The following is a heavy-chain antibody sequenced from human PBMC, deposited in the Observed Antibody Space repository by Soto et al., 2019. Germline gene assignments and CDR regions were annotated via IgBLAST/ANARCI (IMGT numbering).Heavy chain of an antibody. CDR2: TSFSSDTI. CDR1: GFSCRSYS. CDR3: VSDFPPFVY. Sequence: GSLRLSWAASGFSCRSYSMNWFRQAPGKGRDWVSHTSFSSDTIYYADSVKGRFTISRDNAKNSLYLQMNSLRDDDTAMYYCVSDFPPFVYWG. J-gene: IGHJ4*01. V-gene: IGHV3-48*02.